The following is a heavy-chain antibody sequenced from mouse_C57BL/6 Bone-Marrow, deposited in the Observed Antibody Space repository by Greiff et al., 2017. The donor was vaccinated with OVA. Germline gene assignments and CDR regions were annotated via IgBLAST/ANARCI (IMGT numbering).Heavy chain of an antibody. V-gene: IGHV1-26*01. CDR1: GYTFTDYY. J-gene: IGHJ4*01. CDR2: INPNNGGT. CDR3: ARQRGYAMDY. Sequence: EVQLQQSGPELVKPGASVKISCKASGYTFTDYYMNWVKQSHGKSLEWIGYINPNNGGTSYNQKFKGKATLTVDKSSSTAYMELRSLTSEDSAVYYCARQRGYAMDYWGQGTSVTVSS.